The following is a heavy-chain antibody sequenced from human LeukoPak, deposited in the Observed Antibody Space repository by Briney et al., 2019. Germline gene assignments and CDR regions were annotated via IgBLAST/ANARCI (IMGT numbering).Heavy chain of an antibody. CDR3: AKDLEDCGGDCYSSSEAFDF. Sequence: PGGSLRLSCAASGFTFSNYVMRWVRQAPGKGLEWVSGISGSGESRYYADSVKGRFTISRNNSKNSLYLEMNSLRAEDTAVYYCAKDLEDCGGDCYSSSEAFDFWGQGTMVTVSS. J-gene: IGHJ3*01. D-gene: IGHD2-21*02. CDR1: GFTFSNYV. CDR2: ISGSGESR. V-gene: IGHV3-23*01.